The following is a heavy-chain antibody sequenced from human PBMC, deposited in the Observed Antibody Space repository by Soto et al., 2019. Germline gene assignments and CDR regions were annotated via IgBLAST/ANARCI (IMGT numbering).Heavy chain of an antibody. CDR2: ISYDGSNK. Sequence: RGPLTLSSAASGFTFSSYAMHWVRPAPGKGLEWVAVISYDGSNKYYADTVKGRFTISRDNSKNTLYLQMNSLRAEDTAVYYCARDKQQLVLSYYYYGMDVWGQGTTVTVSS. V-gene: IGHV3-30-3*01. J-gene: IGHJ6*02. D-gene: IGHD6-13*01. CDR1: GFTFSSYA. CDR3: ARDKQQLVLSYYYYGMDV.